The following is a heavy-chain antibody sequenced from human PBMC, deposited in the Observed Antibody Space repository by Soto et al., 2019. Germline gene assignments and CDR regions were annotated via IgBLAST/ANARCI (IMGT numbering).Heavy chain of an antibody. Sequence: EVQLLESGGGLVQPGGSLRLPCAASGFTFHIYPMTWVRQTPGKGLEWVSTISRGADDTQYADSVKGRFTLTRDDSKKTLYLQLNGLRAEDTAVYYCARRGERWLPEDYWGQGTLVTVSS. CDR2: ISRGADDT. V-gene: IGHV3-23*01. CDR3: ARRGERWLPEDY. D-gene: IGHD6-19*01. J-gene: IGHJ4*02. CDR1: GFTFHIYP.